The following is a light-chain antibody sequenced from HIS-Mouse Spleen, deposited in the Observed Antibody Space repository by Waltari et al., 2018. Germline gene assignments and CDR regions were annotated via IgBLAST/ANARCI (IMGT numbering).Light chain of an antibody. CDR2: KVS. CDR3: MQGTHWPT. V-gene: IGKV2-30*01. J-gene: IGKJ1*01. CDR1: QSLVYSDGNTS. Sequence: DVVMTQSPLSLPVTLGQPASISCRSRQSLVYSDGNTSLNWFQQRPGQSPRRLIYKVSNRDSGVPDRFSGSGSGTDFTLKISRVEAEDVGVYYCMQGTHWPTFGQGTKVEIK.